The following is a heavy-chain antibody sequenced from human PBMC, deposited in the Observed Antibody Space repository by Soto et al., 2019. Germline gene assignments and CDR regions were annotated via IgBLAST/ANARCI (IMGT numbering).Heavy chain of an antibody. Sequence: EVQLLESGGGLVQPGGSLRLSCAASGFTFNNYAMSWVRQAPGKGLEWVSTITGGGAGTYYAASLKGRFTISRDNSNNTLYLQMNSLRVEDTALYYCAKCFRNYAADNFDNWGQGTLVTVSS. J-gene: IGHJ4*02. CDR3: AKCFRNYAADNFDN. D-gene: IGHD4-4*01. V-gene: IGHV3-23*01. CDR1: GFTFNNYA. CDR2: ITGGGAGT.